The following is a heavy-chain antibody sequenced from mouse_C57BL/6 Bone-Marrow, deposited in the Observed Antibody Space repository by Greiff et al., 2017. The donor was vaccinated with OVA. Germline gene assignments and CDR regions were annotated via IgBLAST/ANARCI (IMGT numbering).Heavy chain of an antibody. Sequence: EVMLVESGGGLVKPGESLKLSCAASGFTFSSYAMSWVRQTPEKRLEWVATISDGGSYTYYPDNVKGRFTISRDNAKNNLYLQMSHLKSEDTAMYYCASPRTGSWFAYWGQGTLVTVSA. CDR3: ASPRTGSWFAY. J-gene: IGHJ3*01. D-gene: IGHD4-1*01. V-gene: IGHV5-4*03. CDR2: ISDGGSYT. CDR1: GFTFSSYA.